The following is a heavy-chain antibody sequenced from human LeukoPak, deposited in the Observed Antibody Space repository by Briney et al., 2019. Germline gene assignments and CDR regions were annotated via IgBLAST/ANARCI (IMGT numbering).Heavy chain of an antibody. CDR3: ARMRGDAFDI. CDR2: INWNGGST. CDR1: GFTFSNYG. D-gene: IGHD3-10*01. V-gene: IGHV3-20*04. Sequence: GGSLRLSCAASGFTFSNYGMHWVRQAPGKGLEWVSGINWNGGSTGYADSVKGRFTISRDNAKNSLYLQMNSLRAEDTALYYCARMRGDAFDIWGQGTMVTVSS. J-gene: IGHJ3*02.